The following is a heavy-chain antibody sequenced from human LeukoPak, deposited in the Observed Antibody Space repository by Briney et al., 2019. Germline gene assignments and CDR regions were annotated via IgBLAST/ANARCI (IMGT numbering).Heavy chain of an antibody. CDR2: IYYSGST. Sequence: NPSETLSLTCTVSGGSISSSSYYWGWIRQPPGNGLEWIGSIYYSGSTYYNPSLKSRVTISVDTSKNQFSLKLSSVTAADTAVYYCARHEGWSHDSSGYRQGTFDYWGQGTLVTVSS. J-gene: IGHJ4*02. V-gene: IGHV4-39*01. CDR3: ARHEGWSHDSSGYRQGTFDY. CDR1: GGSISSSSYY. D-gene: IGHD3-22*01.